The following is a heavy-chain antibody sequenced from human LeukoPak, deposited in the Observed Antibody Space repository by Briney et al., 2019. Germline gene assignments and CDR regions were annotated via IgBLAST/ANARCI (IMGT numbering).Heavy chain of an antibody. V-gene: IGHV3-23*01. CDR2: ITNSGENT. CDR3: AKDLAPEYYYDSRGRGAFDI. J-gene: IGHJ3*02. CDR1: GFSFPYG. D-gene: IGHD3-22*01. Sequence: GGSLRLSCEASGFSFPYGMSWVRQAPGKGLEWVSGITNSGENTYYADSVKGRFTISRDNSKNTLYLQMNSLRAEDTAVYYCAKDLAPEYYYDSRGRGAFDIWGQGKMVTVSS.